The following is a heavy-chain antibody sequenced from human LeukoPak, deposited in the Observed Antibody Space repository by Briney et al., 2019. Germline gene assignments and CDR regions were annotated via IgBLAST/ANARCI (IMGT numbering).Heavy chain of an antibody. CDR2: IYPGDSDT. CDR3: WRHKYSRSWYYNYGMDV. V-gene: IGHV5-51*01. Sequence: GESLKVSCKGSGYSFTSYWIGWVRQMPGKGLEWMGIIYPGDSDTRYSPSFQGQVNISADETISTTYLLCRSLKASDTAMYYCWRHKYSRSWYYNYGMDVWGQGTTVTVS. J-gene: IGHJ6*02. D-gene: IGHD6-13*01. CDR1: GYSFTSYW.